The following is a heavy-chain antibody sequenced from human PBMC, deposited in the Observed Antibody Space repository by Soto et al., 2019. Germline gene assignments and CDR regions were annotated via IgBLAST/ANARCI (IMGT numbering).Heavy chain of an antibody. Sequence: LRLSCAASGFTFSSYAMHWVRQAPGKGLEWVAVISYDGSNKYYADSVKGRFTISRDNSKNTLYLQMNSLRAEDTAVYYCARDQAELWFRGYGMDVWGQGTTVTVSS. CDR1: GFTFSSYA. CDR2: ISYDGSNK. J-gene: IGHJ6*02. D-gene: IGHD3-10*01. CDR3: ARDQAELWFRGYGMDV. V-gene: IGHV3-30-3*01.